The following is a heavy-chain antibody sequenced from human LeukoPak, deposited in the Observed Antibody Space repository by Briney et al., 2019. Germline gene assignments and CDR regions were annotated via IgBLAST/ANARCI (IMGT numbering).Heavy chain of an antibody. V-gene: IGHV4-34*01. CDR2: TNHSGST. D-gene: IGHD7-27*01. Sequence: PSESLSLTCAVYGGSLSGYYWSWIRQPPGKGLEWIGETNHSGSTNYNPSLKSRVTISRHTSKNQFSLELSSVTAADTAVYYCARLGYYYYYYMDVWGKGTKVTVSS. CDR3: ARLGYYYYYYMDV. CDR1: GGSLSGYY. J-gene: IGHJ6*03.